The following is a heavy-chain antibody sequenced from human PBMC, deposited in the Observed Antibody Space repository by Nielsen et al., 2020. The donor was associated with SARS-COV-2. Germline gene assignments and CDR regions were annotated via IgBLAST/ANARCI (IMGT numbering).Heavy chain of an antibody. J-gene: IGHJ4*02. CDR3: AVLGWDY. V-gene: IGHV4-38-2*02. D-gene: IGHD2-15*01. CDR2: IYHSGST. Sequence: SETLSLTCTVSGYSISSGYYWGWIRQPPGKGLEWIGSIYHSGSTYYNPSLKGRVTISVDTSKNQFSLKLSSVTAADTAVYYCAVLGWDYWGQGTLVTVSS. CDR1: GYSISSGYY.